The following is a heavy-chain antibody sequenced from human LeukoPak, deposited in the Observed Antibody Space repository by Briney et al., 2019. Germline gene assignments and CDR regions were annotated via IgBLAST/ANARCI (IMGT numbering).Heavy chain of an antibody. V-gene: IGHV4-34*01. CDR1: GGSCSGYY. CDR3: ARGNPPGS. CDR2: INHSGST. J-gene: IGHJ4*02. Sequence: SENLSLTCAVYGGSCSGYYWSWIRQRPGKGLEWIGEINHSGSTNYNPSLKSRVTISVDTSKNQFSLKLSSVTAADTAVYYCARGNPPGSWGQGTLATVSS.